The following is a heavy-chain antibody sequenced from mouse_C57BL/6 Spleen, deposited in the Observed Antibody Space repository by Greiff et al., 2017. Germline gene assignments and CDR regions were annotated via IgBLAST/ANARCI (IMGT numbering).Heavy chain of an antibody. V-gene: IGHV1-59*01. J-gene: IGHJ3*01. CDR1: GYTFTSYW. Sequence: VQLQQPGAELVRPGTSVKLSCKASGYTFTSYWMHWVKQRPGQGLEWIGVIDPSDSYTNYNQKFKGKATLTVDTSSSTAYMQLSSLTSEDSAVFYCARSDYGLKGWFGYWGQGTLVTVSA. D-gene: IGHD1-1*01. CDR3: ARSDYGLKGWFGY. CDR2: IDPSDSYT.